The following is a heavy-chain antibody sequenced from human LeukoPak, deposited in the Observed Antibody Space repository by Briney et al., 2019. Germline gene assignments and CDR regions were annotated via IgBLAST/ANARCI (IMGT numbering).Heavy chain of an antibody. Sequence: GGSLRLSCAASGFTFSSYSMNWVRQAPGKGLEWVSPISSSSSYIYYADSVKGRFTISRDNAKNSLYLQMNSLRAEDTAVYYCAKTVHYYDSSGYSLPFDYWGQGTLVTVSS. CDR2: ISSSSSYI. CDR1: GFTFSSYS. J-gene: IGHJ4*02. V-gene: IGHV3-21*01. D-gene: IGHD3-22*01. CDR3: AKTVHYYDSSGYSLPFDY.